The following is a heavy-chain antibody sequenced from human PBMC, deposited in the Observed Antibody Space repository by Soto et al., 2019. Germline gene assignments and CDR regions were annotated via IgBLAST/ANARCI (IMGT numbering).Heavy chain of an antibody. CDR1: GGSISRFY. D-gene: IGHD7-27*01. Sequence: QVQLQESGPGLVKPSETLSLTCTVSGGSISRFYWSWLRQPPGKGLEWIGYIFYTGDTKYNPSLKRRLNISVDTTKKQFSLNLSSVTAADTAVYFCASFIPDHWGSFQWFDLWGQGTLVTVSS. J-gene: IGHJ5*02. CDR3: ASFIPDHWGSFQWFDL. V-gene: IGHV4-59*01. CDR2: IFYTGDT.